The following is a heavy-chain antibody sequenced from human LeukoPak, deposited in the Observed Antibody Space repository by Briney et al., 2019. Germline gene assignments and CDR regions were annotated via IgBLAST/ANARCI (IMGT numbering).Heavy chain of an antibody. CDR2: ITPFTGST. V-gene: IGHV1-45*02. CDR1: GDIFTYRY. Sequence: RASVTVSYKASGDIFTYRYLHWVGQAPGQALEWMGWITPFTGSTNYAQKFQDRVTITGDRSMNTAYVELSSLRSEDTAMYYCAIGGVPGNWFDPWGQGTLVTVSS. J-gene: IGHJ5*02. D-gene: IGHD3-10*01. CDR3: AIGGVPGNWFDP.